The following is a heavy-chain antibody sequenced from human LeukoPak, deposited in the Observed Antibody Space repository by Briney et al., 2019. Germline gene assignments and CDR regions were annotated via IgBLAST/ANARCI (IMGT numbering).Heavy chain of an antibody. Sequence: ASVKVSCKASGGTFSSYAISWVRQAPGQGLEWMGGIIPIFGTANYAQKFQGRVTITADESTSTAYMELSSLRSEDTAVYYCARVLFGWFDPWGQGTLVTVSS. CDR3: ARVLFGWFDP. D-gene: IGHD2-21*01. V-gene: IGHV1-69*13. CDR2: IIPIFGTA. CDR1: GGTFSSYA. J-gene: IGHJ5*02.